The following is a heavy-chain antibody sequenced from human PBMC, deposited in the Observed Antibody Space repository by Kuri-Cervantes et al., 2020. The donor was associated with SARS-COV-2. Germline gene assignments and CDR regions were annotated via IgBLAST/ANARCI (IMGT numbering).Heavy chain of an antibody. Sequence: SETLSLTCTVSGGSISSHYWSWIRQPPGKGLEWIGYVYDSGSTNYNPSLKSRVTISVDTSKNQFSLKLSSVTAADTAVYYCARQSMLSRSHEYWGQGTLVTGYS. CDR1: GGSISSHY. CDR2: VYDSGST. V-gene: IGHV4-59*08. D-gene: IGHD3-16*01. J-gene: IGHJ4*02. CDR3: ARQSMLSRSHEY.